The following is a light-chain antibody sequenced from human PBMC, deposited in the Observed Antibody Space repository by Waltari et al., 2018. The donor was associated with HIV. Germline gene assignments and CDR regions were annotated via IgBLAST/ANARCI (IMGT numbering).Light chain of an antibody. V-gene: IGKV4-1*01. J-gene: IGKJ4*01. CDR1: HNVLFSSNNRNH. CDR2: WAS. Sequence: DIVMTQSPDSLALSLSERANLNCKSSHNVLFSSNNRNHLAWYQQKPGQPPRLLIYWASSRESGVPDRFSGGGSGTDFTLTISSLQAEDVAVYYCQQYYSSPLTFGGGTKVEI. CDR3: QQYYSSPLT.